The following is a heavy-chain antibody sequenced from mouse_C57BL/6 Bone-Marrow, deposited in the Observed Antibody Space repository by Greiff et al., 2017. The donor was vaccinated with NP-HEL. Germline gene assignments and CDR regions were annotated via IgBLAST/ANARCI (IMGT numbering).Heavy chain of an antibody. V-gene: IGHV5-2*01. D-gene: IGHD2-2*01. J-gene: IGHJ3*01. CDR2: INSDGGST. Sequence: EVHLVESGGGLVQPGESLKLSCESNEYEFPSHDMSWVRKTPEKRLELVAAINSDGGSTYYPDPMERRFIISRDNTKKTLYLQRGSLRSEDTALYYCARPFYYGYDAGAWFAYWGQGTLVTVSA. CDR3: ARPFYYGYDAGAWFAY. CDR1: EYEFPSHD.